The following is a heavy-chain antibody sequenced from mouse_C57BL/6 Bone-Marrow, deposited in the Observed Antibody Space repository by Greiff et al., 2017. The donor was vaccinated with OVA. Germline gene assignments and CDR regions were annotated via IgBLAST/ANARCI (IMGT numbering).Heavy chain of an antibody. Sequence: QVQLQQPGAELVKPGASVKVSCKASGYTFTSYWMHWVKQRPGQGLEWIGRIHPSDGDTNYNQKFKGKATLTVDKSSSTAYMQLSSLTSEDSAVYYCAIYRRTGFRVFYYFFAYWGQGTLVTVSA. CDR2: IHPSDGDT. CDR1: GYTFTSYW. V-gene: IGHV1-74*01. J-gene: IGHJ3*01. CDR3: AIYRRTGFRVFYYFFAY. D-gene: IGHD1-1*01.